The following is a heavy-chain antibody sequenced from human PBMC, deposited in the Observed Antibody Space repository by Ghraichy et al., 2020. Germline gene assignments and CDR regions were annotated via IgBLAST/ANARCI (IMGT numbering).Heavy chain of an antibody. CDR3: ARSSGWQHYYYYGMDV. V-gene: IGHV6-1*01. J-gene: IGHJ6*02. CDR2: TYYRSKWYN. CDR1: GDSVSSNSAA. Sequence: SQTLSLTCAISGDSVSSNSAAWNWIRQSPSRGLEWLGRTYYRSKWYNDYAVSVKSRITINPDTSKNQFSLQLNSVTPEDTAVYYCARSSGWQHYYYYGMDVWGQGTTVTVSS. D-gene: IGHD6-19*01.